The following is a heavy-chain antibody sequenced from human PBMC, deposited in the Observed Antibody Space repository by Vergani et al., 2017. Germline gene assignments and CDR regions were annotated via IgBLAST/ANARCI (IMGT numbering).Heavy chain of an antibody. D-gene: IGHD5-24*01. CDR2: VISKKDGGRA. CDR1: GLNFNDAW. CDR3: STYNVGAAFS. Sequence: EVQLVESGGGLLKPGDHVRLSCAVSGLNFNDAWMTWVRQAPGKGLEWLGRVISKKDGGRAEYSPHVKGTITISRDESKTTIYLDMNSLGIEDTATYYCSTYNVGAAFSWGPGTRVTVSS. V-gene: IGHV3-15*01. J-gene: IGHJ4*02.